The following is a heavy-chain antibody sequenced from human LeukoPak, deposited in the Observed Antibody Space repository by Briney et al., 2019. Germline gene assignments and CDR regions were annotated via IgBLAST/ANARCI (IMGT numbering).Heavy chain of an antibody. V-gene: IGHV3-21*01. D-gene: IGHD2-21*01. CDR2: ISSSSSYI. CDR1: GFTFSSYS. CDR3: VRVWSKYGMDV. Sequence: PGGSLRLSCAASGFTFSSYSMNWVRQASGKGLEWVSSISSSSSYIYYADSVKGRFTISRDNAKNSLYLQMNSLRAEDTAVYYCVRVWSKYGMDVWGQGTTVTVSS. J-gene: IGHJ6*02.